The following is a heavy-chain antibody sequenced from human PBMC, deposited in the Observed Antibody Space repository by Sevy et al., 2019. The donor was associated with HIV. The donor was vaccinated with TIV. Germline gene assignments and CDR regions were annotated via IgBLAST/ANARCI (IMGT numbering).Heavy chain of an antibody. D-gene: IGHD3-22*01. J-gene: IGHJ5*02. CDR1: QYPFNGYY. V-gene: IGHV1-2*04. CDR3: ARGYYDSSGYYYH. Sequence: ASVKVSCKASQYPFNGYYIHWVRQAPGQGLEWMGWINPNSGATNYAQKFQGWVTMTRDTSISTAYMELSRLRVDDTAVYYCARGYYDSSGYYYHWGQGTLVTVSS. CDR2: INPNSGAT.